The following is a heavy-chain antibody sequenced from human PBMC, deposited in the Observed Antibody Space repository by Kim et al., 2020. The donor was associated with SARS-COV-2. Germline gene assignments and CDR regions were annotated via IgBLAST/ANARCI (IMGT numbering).Heavy chain of an antibody. J-gene: IGHJ4*02. CDR2: TTM. Sequence: TTMSYAASVKGRYTISRDNAQNSLYLQMNSLRAEDTAVYDCARGHLDLVYWGQGTLVTVSS. CDR3: ARGHLDLVY. V-gene: IGHV3-11*04.